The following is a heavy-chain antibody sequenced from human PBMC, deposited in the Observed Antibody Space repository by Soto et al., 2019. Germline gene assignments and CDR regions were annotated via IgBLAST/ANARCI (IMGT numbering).Heavy chain of an antibody. CDR1: GFSLTTSGVG. CDR2: IYWDDDK. CDR3: AHRVLRTVFGLVTTTAIYFDF. D-gene: IGHD3-3*01. J-gene: IGHJ4*02. Sequence: QITLNESGPTQVKPRQTLTLTCTFSGFSLTTSGVGVGWIRQSPGKAPEWLALIYWDDDKRYSPSLKSRLTITKYTPKTQVVLTMADLDPADTATYYCAHRVLRTVFGLVTTTAIYFDFWGQGTPAAVSS. V-gene: IGHV2-5*02.